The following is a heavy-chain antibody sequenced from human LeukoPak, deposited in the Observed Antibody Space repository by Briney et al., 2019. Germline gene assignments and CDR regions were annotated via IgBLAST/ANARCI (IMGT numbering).Heavy chain of an antibody. V-gene: IGHV4-34*01. CDR1: GGSFSGYY. CDR3: ASDRGSGSWYGRDY. CDR2: INHSGST. J-gene: IGHJ4*02. Sequence: SETLSLTCAVYGGSFSGYYWSWIRQPPGKGLEWIGEINHSGSTNYNPSLKSRVTISVDTSKNQFSLKLSSATAADTAVYYCASDRGSGSWYGRDYWGQGTLVTVSS. D-gene: IGHD6-13*01.